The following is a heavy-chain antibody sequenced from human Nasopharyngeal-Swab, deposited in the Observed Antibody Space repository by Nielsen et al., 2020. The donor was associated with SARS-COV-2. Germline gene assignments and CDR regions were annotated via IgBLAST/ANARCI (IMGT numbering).Heavy chain of an antibody. CDR2: IWYDGSNK. CDR1: GFTFSSYG. D-gene: IGHD6-13*01. Sequence: GESLKISCAASGFTFSSYGMHWVRQAPGKGLEWVAVIWYDGSNKYYADSVKGRFTISRDNSKSTLYLQMNSLRAEDTAVYYCAKHAAYTNSWHHFDYWGQGTLVTVSS. V-gene: IGHV3-33*06. CDR3: AKHAAYTNSWHHFDY. J-gene: IGHJ4*02.